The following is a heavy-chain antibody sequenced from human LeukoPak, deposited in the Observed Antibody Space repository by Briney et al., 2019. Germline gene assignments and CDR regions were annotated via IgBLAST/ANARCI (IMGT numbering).Heavy chain of an antibody. J-gene: IGHJ6*03. Sequence: SETLSLTCTVSGGSISSYYWSWIRQHPGKGLEWIGYIFYSGTTYSNPSLKSRLTMAVDTSNNQFSLKLTSVTAADTAMYYCARTTYYYYSMDVWGKGTTVTVSS. CDR1: GGSISSYY. D-gene: IGHD1-14*01. CDR3: ARTTYYYYSMDV. V-gene: IGHV4-59*04. CDR2: IFYSGTT.